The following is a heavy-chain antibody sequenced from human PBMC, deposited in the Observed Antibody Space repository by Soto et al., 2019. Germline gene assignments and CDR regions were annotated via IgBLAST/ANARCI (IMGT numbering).Heavy chain of an antibody. CDR3: ARERDSSSGGNYGMDV. D-gene: IGHD6-13*01. J-gene: IGHJ6*04. CDR1: GFTFSSYW. Sequence: PGGSLRLSCAASGFTFSSYWMHWVRQAPGKGLVWVSRINSDGSSTSYADSVKGRFTISRDNAKNTLYLQMNSLRAEDTAVYYCARERDSSSGGNYGMDVWGKGTTVTVSS. CDR2: INSDGSST. V-gene: IGHV3-74*01.